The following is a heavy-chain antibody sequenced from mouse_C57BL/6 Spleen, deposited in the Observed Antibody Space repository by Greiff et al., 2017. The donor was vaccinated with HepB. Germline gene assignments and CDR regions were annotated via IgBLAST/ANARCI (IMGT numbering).Heavy chain of an antibody. CDR2: IDPSDSYT. D-gene: IGHD3-1*01. CDR3: ARGALRD. V-gene: IGHV1-50*01. Sequence: VQLQQSGAELVKPGASVKLSCKASGYTFTSYWMQWVKQRPGQGLEWIGEIDPSDSYTNYNQQFKGKATLTVDTSSSTAYVQRSSLTSEDSAVYYCARGALRDWGQGTTLTVSS. J-gene: IGHJ2*01. CDR1: GYTFTSYW.